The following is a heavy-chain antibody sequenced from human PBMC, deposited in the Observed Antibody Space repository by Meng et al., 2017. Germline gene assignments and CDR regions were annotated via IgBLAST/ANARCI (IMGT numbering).Heavy chain of an antibody. CDR1: GFTFSSYA. CDR3: AKVSYSGSYKLGFDP. J-gene: IGHJ5*02. D-gene: IGHD1-26*01. CDR2: ISGSGGRT. Sequence: GGSLRLSCAASGFTFSSYAMSWVRQAPGKGLEWVSAISGSGGRTYYADSVKGRFTISRDNSKNTLYLQMNSLRAEDTAVYYCAKVSYSGSYKLGFDPWGQGTLVTVSS. V-gene: IGHV3-23*01.